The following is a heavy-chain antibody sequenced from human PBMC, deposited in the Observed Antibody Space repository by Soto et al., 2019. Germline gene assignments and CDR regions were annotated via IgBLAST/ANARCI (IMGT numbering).Heavy chain of an antibody. D-gene: IGHD7-27*01. CDR1: GGTFTTSS. J-gene: IGHJ4*02. CDR3: ATDVVRSTGGDS. V-gene: IGHV1-69*01. CDR2: SIPIFSKT. Sequence: QVQLVQSGAEVKELGSSVKVSCKTSGGTFTTSSFVWVRQGPGQGLEWMGGSIPIFSKTNFAPKFQGRITFTADESTRTVYMDLSSLRSEDTAIYYCATDVVRSTGGDSWGQGTLVTVSS.